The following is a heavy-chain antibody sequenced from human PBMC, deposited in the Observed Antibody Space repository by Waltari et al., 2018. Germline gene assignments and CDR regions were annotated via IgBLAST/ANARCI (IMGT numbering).Heavy chain of an antibody. CDR2: VYHSGST. V-gene: IGHV4-38-2*01. CDR3: ARVPATGAFDI. CDR1: GYSISSGYY. J-gene: IGHJ3*02. Sequence: QVQLQESGPGLVKPSETLSLTCAVSGYSISSGYYWGWLRQPPGKGLEWIGSVYHSGSTYYNPSLKSRVTISVDTSKNQFSLKLSSVTAADTAVYYCARVPATGAFDIWGQGTMVTVSS.